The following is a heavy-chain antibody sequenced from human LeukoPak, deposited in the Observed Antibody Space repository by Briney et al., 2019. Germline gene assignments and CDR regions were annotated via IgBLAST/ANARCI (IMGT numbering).Heavy chain of an antibody. CDR3: TRVTSPYSSSSPTDY. CDR2: INPNSDST. CDR1: GYTFTGYY. Sequence: SVKVSCKASGYTFTGYYMHWVRQAPGQGLEWMGWINPNSDSTYYAQKFQGRVTMTRETSISTAYMELSSLRSDDTAVYYCTRVTSPYSSSSPTDYWGQGTLVTVSS. D-gene: IGHD6-6*01. V-gene: IGHV1-2*02. J-gene: IGHJ4*02.